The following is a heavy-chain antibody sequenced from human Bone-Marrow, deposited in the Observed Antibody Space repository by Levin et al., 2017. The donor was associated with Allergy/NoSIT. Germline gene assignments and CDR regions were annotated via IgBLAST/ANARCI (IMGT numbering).Heavy chain of an antibody. CDR3: ARDGGFDNGSRSYRKNWFDS. Sequence: SETLSLTCAVSGYSISSGYYWGWIRQPPGKGLEWIGSVYYGGSTYYNPSLKSRVTISVDTSKNQLSLKLSSVTAADTAVYYCARDGGFDNGSRSYRKNWFDSWGQGTLVTVSS. CDR1: GYSISSGYY. V-gene: IGHV4-38-2*02. D-gene: IGHD3-16*02. CDR2: VYYGGST. J-gene: IGHJ5*01.